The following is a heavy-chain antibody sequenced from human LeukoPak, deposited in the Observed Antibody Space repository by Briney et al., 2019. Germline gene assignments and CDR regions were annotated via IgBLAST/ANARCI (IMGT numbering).Heavy chain of an antibody. CDR1: GFTFSSYA. CDR3: ANIGIQLWSSFDY. D-gene: IGHD5-18*01. V-gene: IGHV3-23*01. J-gene: IGHJ4*02. CDR2: ISGSGGST. Sequence: ESGGSLRLSCAASGFTFSSYAMSWVRQAPGKGLEWVSAISGSGGSTYYADSVKGRFTISRDNSKNTLYLQMNSLRAEDTAVYYCANIGIQLWSSFDYWGQGTLVTVSS.